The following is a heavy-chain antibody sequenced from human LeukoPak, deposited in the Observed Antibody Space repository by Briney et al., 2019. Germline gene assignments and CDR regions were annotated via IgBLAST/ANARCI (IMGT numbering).Heavy chain of an antibody. CDR3: ARIVVAATDYFDY. CDR2: IYYSGST. Sequence: SETLSLTCTVSGGSISSSSYYWGWIRQPPGKGLEWIGSIYYSGSTYYNPSLKSRVTISVGTSKNQFSLKLSSVTAADTAVYYCARIVVAATDYFDYWGQGTLVTVSS. CDR1: GGSISSSSYY. V-gene: IGHV4-39*01. J-gene: IGHJ4*02. D-gene: IGHD2-15*01.